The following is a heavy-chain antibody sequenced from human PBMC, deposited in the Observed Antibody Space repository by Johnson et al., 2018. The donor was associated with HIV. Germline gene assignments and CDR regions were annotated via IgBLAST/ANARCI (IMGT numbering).Heavy chain of an antibody. CDR3: ARGCRDGYTCDAFDV. CDR2: ISWNSGSI. D-gene: IGHD5-24*01. CDR1: GFRFDDYA. Sequence: QLVESGGGLVQPGKSLRLSCAASGFRFDDYAMHWVRQVSGKGLEWVSGISWNSGSIGYADSVKGRFTISRDNSKNTLYLQMNSLRAEDTAVYFCARGCRDGYTCDAFDVWGQGTRVTVSS. V-gene: IGHV3-9*01. J-gene: IGHJ3*01.